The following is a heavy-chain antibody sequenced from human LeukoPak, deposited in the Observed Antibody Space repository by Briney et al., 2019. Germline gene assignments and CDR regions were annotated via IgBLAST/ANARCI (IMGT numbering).Heavy chain of an antibody. D-gene: IGHD6-6*01. Sequence: GGSLRLSRAASGFTFSSYWMNWVRQAPGKGLEWVANIKQDGSEKYYVDSVKGRFTISRDNAKNSLYLQMNSLTAEDTAVYYCARIGFYSSWYFDYWGQGTLVTVSS. V-gene: IGHV3-7*01. CDR2: IKQDGSEK. CDR1: GFTFSSYW. J-gene: IGHJ4*02. CDR3: ARIGFYSSWYFDY.